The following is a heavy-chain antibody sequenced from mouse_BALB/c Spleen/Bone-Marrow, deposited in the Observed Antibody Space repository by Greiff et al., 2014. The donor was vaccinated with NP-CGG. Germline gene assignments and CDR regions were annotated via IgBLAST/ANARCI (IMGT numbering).Heavy chain of an antibody. CDR1: GYSITSGYY. J-gene: IGHJ4*01. Sequence: EVKLQESGPGLVKPSQSLSLTCSVTGYSITSGYYWNWIRQFPGNKLEWMGYISYDGSNNYNPSLKNRISITRDTSKNQFFLKLNSVTTEDTATYYCASYFYYAMDYWGQGTSVTVSS. CDR3: ASYFYYAMDY. V-gene: IGHV3-6*02. D-gene: IGHD1-1*01. CDR2: ISYDGSN.